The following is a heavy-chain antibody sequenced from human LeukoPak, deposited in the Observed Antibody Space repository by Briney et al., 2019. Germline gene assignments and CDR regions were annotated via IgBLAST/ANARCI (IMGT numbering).Heavy chain of an antibody. CDR2: INPHSGAT. J-gene: IGHJ5*02. Sequence: ASVKVSCNASVYGFSDVYFNCLRQAPGQGLEWMGWINPHSGATNYAQRFQGRVSMDASIDTAYMELSRLTSDDKAVYYCATSSSVTLMRGPRGPVTLVTVSS. CDR3: ATSSSVTLMRGP. CDR1: VYGFSDVY. D-gene: IGHD2-8*01. V-gene: IGHV1-2*02.